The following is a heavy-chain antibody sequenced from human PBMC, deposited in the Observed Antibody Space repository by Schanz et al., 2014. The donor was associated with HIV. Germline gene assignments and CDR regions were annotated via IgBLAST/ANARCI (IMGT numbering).Heavy chain of an antibody. D-gene: IGHD6-13*01. J-gene: IGHJ1*01. Sequence: EVQLVESGGGLVQPGGSLRLSCAASGFTFSSYWMHWVRQAPGKGLVWVSRINSDGSSTSYADSVKGRFTISRDNAKNTLYLQMNSLRAEDTAVYYCAKDTTAAGRGYFQHWGQGTLVTVSS. V-gene: IGHV3-74*01. CDR1: GFTFSSYW. CDR3: AKDTTAAGRGYFQH. CDR2: INSDGSST.